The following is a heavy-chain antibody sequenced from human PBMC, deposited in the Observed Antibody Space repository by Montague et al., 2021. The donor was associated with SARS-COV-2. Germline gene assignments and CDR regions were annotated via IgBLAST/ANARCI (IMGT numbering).Heavy chain of an antibody. Sequence: PALVKPTQTLTLTCTFSGFSLSTSGVCVGWIRQPPGKALEWLALXYWXDDKRYSPSLKSRLTITKDTSKNQVVLTMTNMDPVDTATYYCAHRRPLWGYFDYWGQGTLVTVSS. D-gene: IGHD7-27*01. J-gene: IGHJ4*02. CDR1: GFSLSTSGVC. CDR2: XYWXDDK. V-gene: IGHV2-5*02. CDR3: AHRRPLWGYFDY.